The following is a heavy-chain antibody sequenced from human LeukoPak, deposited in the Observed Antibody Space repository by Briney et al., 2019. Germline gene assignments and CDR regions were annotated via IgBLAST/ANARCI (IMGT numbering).Heavy chain of an antibody. CDR1: GGSFSGYY. CDR3: ARGHCSSTSCYHPWGEWFDP. V-gene: IGHV4-34*01. D-gene: IGHD2-2*01. J-gene: IGHJ5*02. CDR2: INHSGST. Sequence: SETLSLTCAVYGGSFSGYYWSWIRQPPGKGLEWIGEINHSGSTNYNPSLKIRVTISVDTSKNQFSLKLSSVTAADTAVYYCARGHCSSTSCYHPWGEWFDPWGQGTLVTVSS.